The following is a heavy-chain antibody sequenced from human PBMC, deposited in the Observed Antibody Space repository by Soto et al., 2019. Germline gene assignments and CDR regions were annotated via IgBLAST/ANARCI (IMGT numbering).Heavy chain of an antibody. D-gene: IGHD3-3*01. Sequence: GGSLRLSCAASGFKFSDYWMSWVRQAPGKGLEWVAFISHDGSNKYYGDSMKGRIAMSRDNSKSTLYLQMSSLRAEDTAVYYCTKRRNVLRFLEWSSGMEVWGQGTTVTVSS. CDR2: ISHDGSNK. CDR3: TKRRNVLRFLEWSSGMEV. V-gene: IGHV3-30*18. CDR1: GFKFSDYW. J-gene: IGHJ6*02.